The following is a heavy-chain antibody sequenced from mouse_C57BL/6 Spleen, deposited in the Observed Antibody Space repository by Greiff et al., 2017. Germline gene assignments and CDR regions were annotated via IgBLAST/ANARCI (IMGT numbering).Heavy chain of an antibody. D-gene: IGHD2-2*01. CDR2: IDPEDGDT. V-gene: IGHV14-1*01. J-gene: IGHJ4*01. CDR1: GFNIKDYY. CDR3: TTGLVWLRRVMDY. Sequence: EVQRVESGAELVRPGASVKLSCTASGFNIKDYYMHWVKQRPEQGLEWIGRIDPEDGDTEYAPKFQGKATMTADTSSNTAYLQLSSLTSEDTAVYYCTTGLVWLRRVMDYWGQGTSVTVSS.